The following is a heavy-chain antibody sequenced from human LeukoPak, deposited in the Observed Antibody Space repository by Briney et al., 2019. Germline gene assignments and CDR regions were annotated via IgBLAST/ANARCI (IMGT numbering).Heavy chain of an antibody. CDR1: GFSFSSWW. CDR2: IKQDGSDK. CDR3: ARESHSAFDI. V-gene: IGHV3-7*01. J-gene: IGHJ3*02. D-gene: IGHD2-15*01. Sequence: GGSLRLPCAASGFSFSSWWMSWVRQAPGKGLEWVASIKQDGSDKYYMDSVKGRFTISRDNAKNSLYLQMNSLIAEDTAVYYCARESHSAFDIWGQGTTVTVSS.